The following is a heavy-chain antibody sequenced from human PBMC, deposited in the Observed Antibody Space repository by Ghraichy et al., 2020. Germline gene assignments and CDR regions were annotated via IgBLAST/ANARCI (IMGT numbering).Heavy chain of an antibody. V-gene: IGHV4-39*01. Sequence: SETLSLTCTVSGGSISSSSYYWGWIRQPPGKGLEWIGSIYYSGSTYYNPSLKSRVTISVDTSKNQFSLKLSSVTAADTAVYYCARGDILTGCNWFDPWGQGTLVTVSS. D-gene: IGHD3-9*01. J-gene: IGHJ5*02. CDR3: ARGDILTGCNWFDP. CDR1: GGSISSSSYY. CDR2: IYYSGST.